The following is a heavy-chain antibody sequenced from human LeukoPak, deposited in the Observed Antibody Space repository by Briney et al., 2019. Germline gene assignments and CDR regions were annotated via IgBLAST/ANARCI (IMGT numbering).Heavy chain of an antibody. J-gene: IGHJ3*02. V-gene: IGHV4-39*01. D-gene: IGHD3-22*01. CDR3: GRPYYDSSGYWGAFDI. CDR2: HYYVGST. Sequence: SETLSLTCTLSGGSISRSSHYWAWIRHPPGKGLEWMGNHYYVGSTYYNPSLKSRVTISVDTSKNQFSLKVSSVTAADTAVYYCGRPYYDSSGYWGAFDIWGQGTMVTVSS. CDR1: GGSISRSSHY.